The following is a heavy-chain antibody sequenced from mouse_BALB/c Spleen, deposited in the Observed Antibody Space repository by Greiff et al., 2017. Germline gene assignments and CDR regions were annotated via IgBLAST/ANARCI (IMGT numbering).Heavy chain of an antibody. Sequence: VHLVESGAELVRPGTSVKVSCKASGYAFTNYLIEWVKQRPGQGLEWIGVINPGSGGTNYNEKFKGKATLTADKSSSTAYMQLSSLTSDDSAVYFCARSDRYDAWFAYWGQGTLVTVSA. CDR1: GYAFTNYL. J-gene: IGHJ3*01. V-gene: IGHV1-54*03. CDR2: INPGSGGT. D-gene: IGHD2-14*01. CDR3: ARSDRYDAWFAY.